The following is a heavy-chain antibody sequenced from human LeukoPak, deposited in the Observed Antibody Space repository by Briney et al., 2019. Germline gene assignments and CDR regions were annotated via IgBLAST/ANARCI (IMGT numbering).Heavy chain of an antibody. CDR3: ARDGFDYYDSSGFSYFDY. V-gene: IGHV3-23*01. D-gene: IGHD3-22*01. J-gene: IGHJ4*02. CDR2: ISGGGAGI. CDR1: GFTFSNCA. Sequence: PGGSLRLSCAASGFTFSNCAMSWVRQAPGKGLQWVSAISGGGAGIYYADSVKGRFTISRDNSKSTLYLQMNSLRAEDTAVYFCARDGFDYYDSSGFSYFDYWGQGTLVTVSS.